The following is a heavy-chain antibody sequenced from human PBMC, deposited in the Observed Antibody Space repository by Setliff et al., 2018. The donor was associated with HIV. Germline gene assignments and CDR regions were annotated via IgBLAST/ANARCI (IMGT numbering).Heavy chain of an antibody. D-gene: IGHD5-18*01. CDR2: IYYSGNT. CDR1: GGSISTYF. V-gene: IGHV4-59*12. CDR3: ARDLGYSYGDAFDI. J-gene: IGHJ3*02. Sequence: PSETLSLTCTVSGGSISTYFWSWVRQTPGKGLEWIGYIYYSGNTYYNPSLKSRVTISVDTSKNQFSLKLTSVTAADTAMYYCARDLGYSYGDAFDIWGQGTMVTVSS.